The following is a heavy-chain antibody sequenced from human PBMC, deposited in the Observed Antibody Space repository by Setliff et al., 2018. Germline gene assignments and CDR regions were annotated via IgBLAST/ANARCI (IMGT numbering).Heavy chain of an antibody. D-gene: IGHD3-3*01. CDR3: ARGYHDVLSSYYTPYFFDY. V-gene: IGHV4-59*08. J-gene: IGHJ4*02. CDR1: GSSFSSYS. Sequence: SETLSLTCTVSGSSFSSYSWSWIRQPPGKGLEWIGYKYYSGSTNSNPSLKSRVTISVDTSKNQFYLKLSALTAADTAVYFCARGYHDVLSSYYTPYFFDYWGQGTLVTVSS. CDR2: KYYSGST.